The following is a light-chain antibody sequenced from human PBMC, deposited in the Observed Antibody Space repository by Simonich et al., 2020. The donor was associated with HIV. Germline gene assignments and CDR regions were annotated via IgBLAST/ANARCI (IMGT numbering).Light chain of an antibody. CDR1: QSLLHSNGYTY. CDR3: MQTLQTRT. CDR2: LGS. J-gene: IGKJ3*01. V-gene: IGKV2-28*01. Sequence: DIVMTQSPLSLPVTPGEPASISCRSSQSLLHSNGYTYLDWYLQKPGQSPQLLIYLGSNRASGVPDRFSGSGSGTEYTLRISRVEAEDVGLYYCMQTLQTRTFGPGTKVDIK.